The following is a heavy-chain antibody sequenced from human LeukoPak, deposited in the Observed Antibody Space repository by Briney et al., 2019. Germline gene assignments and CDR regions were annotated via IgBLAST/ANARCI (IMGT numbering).Heavy chain of an antibody. V-gene: IGHV4-34*01. J-gene: IGHJ3*02. CDR1: GGSFSGYY. D-gene: IGHD3-22*01. CDR3: ARSGGTMIVVAPVAFDI. Sequence: SETLSLTCAVYGGSFSGYYWSWIRQPPGKGLEWIGEINHSGSTNYNPSLKSRVTISVDTSKNQFSLKLSSVTAADTAVYYCARSGGTMIVVAPVAFDIWGQGTMVTVSS. CDR2: INHSGST.